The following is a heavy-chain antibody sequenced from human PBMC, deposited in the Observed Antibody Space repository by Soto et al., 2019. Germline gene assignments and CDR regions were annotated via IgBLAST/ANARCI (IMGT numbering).Heavy chain of an antibody. D-gene: IGHD3-10*01. Sequence: ASVKVSCKASGYTFTSYAMHWVRQAPGQRLEWMGWINAGNGNTKYSQKFQGRVTITRDTSASTAYMELSSLRSEDTAVYYCARDLVGEELTTYYYYYMDVWGKGTTVTVSS. J-gene: IGHJ6*03. CDR3: ARDLVGEELTTYYYYYMDV. CDR2: INAGNGNT. CDR1: GYTFTSYA. V-gene: IGHV1-3*01.